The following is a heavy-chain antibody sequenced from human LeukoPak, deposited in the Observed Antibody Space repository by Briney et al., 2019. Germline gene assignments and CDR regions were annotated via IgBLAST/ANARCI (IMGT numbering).Heavy chain of an antibody. Sequence: PSETLSLTCAVSGYSISNGYYWGWVRQPPGKGLEWIATIFESGSTYYSPCLKSRVAISVDTSRNQFSLKLSSVTAADTAVYFCARHSQWGIIPWAFDIWGQGTMVTVSS. D-gene: IGHD3-16*01. J-gene: IGHJ3*02. CDR1: GYSISNGYY. CDR2: IFESGST. V-gene: IGHV4-38-2*01. CDR3: ARHSQWGIIPWAFDI.